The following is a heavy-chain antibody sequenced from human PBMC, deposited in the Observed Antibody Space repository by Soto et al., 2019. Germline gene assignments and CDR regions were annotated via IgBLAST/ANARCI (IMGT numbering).Heavy chain of an antibody. D-gene: IGHD3-10*01. Sequence: QLQLQESGSGLVKPSQTLSLTCAVSGGSISSGGYSWSWIRQPPGKGLEWIGYIYHSGSTYYNPALKSRVTISVDRSKNQFSLKLSSVTAADTAVYYCARAHGSGWGAFDIWGQGTMVTVSS. CDR3: ARAHGSGWGAFDI. CDR1: GGSISSGGYS. J-gene: IGHJ3*02. CDR2: IYHSGST. V-gene: IGHV4-30-2*01.